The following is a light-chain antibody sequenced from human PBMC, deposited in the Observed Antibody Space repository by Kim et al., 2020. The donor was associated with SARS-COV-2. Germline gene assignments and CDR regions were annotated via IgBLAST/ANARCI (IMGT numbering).Light chain of an antibody. CDR1: SLRNYY. J-gene: IGLJ2*01. CDR2: GEN. Sequence: SSELTQDPAVSVALGQTVRITCQGDSLRNYYAAWYHQKPGQDPVLVIHGENDRPSGIPDRFSGSNSGDTASLTITGAQAEDEGDYYCNSRDTSGYRLLFG. CDR3: NSRDTSGYRLL. V-gene: IGLV3-19*01.